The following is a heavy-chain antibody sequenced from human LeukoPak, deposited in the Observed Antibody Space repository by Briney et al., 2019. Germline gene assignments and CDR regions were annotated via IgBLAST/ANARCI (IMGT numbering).Heavy chain of an antibody. CDR2: ISSSGSNV. CDR3: ARVYNWNYYYYMDV. D-gene: IGHD1-20*01. V-gene: IGHV3-11*01. J-gene: IGHJ6*03. CDR1: GFTFSDYY. Sequence: PGGSLRLSCAASGFTFSDYYMNWIRQRPGMGLELVSYISSSGSNVYYAYSVKGRFTISRDNAKNSLYLQMNSLRAEDTAVYYCARVYNWNYYYYMDVWAKGPRSPSP.